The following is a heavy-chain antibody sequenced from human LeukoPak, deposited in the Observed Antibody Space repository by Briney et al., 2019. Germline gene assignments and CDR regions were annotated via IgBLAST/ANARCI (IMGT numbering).Heavy chain of an antibody. CDR2: ISYDGSNK. Sequence: GRCMRLSCAASGFTSSSYAMQWVRQAPGKGLEWVAVISYDGSNKYYADSVKGRFTISRDNSKNTMYLQINSLRAKDTAVYYCAKNSIRNSSTNRFDPWGQGTLVTVSS. J-gene: IGHJ5*02. CDR3: AKNSIRNSSTNRFDP. CDR1: GFTSSSYA. V-gene: IGHV3-30*18. D-gene: IGHD6-13*01.